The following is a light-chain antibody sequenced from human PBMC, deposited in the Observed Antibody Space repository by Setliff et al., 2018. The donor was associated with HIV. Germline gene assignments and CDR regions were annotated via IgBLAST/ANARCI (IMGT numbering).Light chain of an antibody. J-gene: IGLJ1*01. CDR2: DVS. CDR3: SSYTTTITPYV. Sequence: QSALAQSASVSGSPGQSITISCTGTSSDIGDYNFVPWYQQHPGKAPKLMIYDVSKRPSGVSNRFSGSKSGSTASLTISGLQAEDEGDYYCSSYTTTITPYVFGTGTKVTVL. V-gene: IGLV2-14*01. CDR1: SSDIGDYNF.